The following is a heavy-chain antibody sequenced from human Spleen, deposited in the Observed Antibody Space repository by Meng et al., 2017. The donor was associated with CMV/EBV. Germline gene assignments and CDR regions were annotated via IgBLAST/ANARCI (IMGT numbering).Heavy chain of an antibody. CDR1: GFTFNSYG. J-gene: IGHJ4*02. Sequence: GGSLRLSCAASGFTFNSYGMHWVRQAPGKGLEWLAVIWYDGYKKDYADSVKGRFTISRDNAKNSLFLQMNSLRAEDTAVYYCHQGYCTSTSCYRWGQGTLVTVS. CDR2: IWYDGYKK. V-gene: IGHV3-33*03. D-gene: IGHD2-2*01. CDR3: HQGYCTSTSCYR.